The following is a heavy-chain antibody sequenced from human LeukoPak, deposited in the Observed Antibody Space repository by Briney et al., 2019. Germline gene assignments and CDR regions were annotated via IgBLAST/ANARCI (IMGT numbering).Heavy chain of an antibody. V-gene: IGHV4-4*07. J-gene: IGHJ4*02. CDR1: GGSINTDY. CDR2: VYTSGNT. CDR3: ARETLVGTTNYFDN. Sequence: TSETLSLTCTVSGGSINTDYWSWIRQPAGRGLEWIGRVYTSGNTKYNASLQSRVTISIDTSTKQFFLKLSSVTAADTAVYYCARETLVGTTNYFDNWGQGTLVTVSS. D-gene: IGHD1-26*01.